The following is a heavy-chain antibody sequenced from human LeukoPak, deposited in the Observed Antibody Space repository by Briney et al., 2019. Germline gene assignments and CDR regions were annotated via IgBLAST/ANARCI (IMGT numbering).Heavy chain of an antibody. V-gene: IGHV1-2*02. CDR3: ARDALGYCSSTSCHYYYYYMDV. CDR2: INPNSGGT. D-gene: IGHD2-2*01. J-gene: IGHJ6*03. Sequence: ASVKVSCKASGYTFTGYYMHWVRRAPGQGLEWMGWINPNSGGTNYAQKFQGRVTMTRDTSISTAYMELSRLRSDDTAVYYCARDALGYCSSTSCHYYYYYMDVWGKGTTVTVSS. CDR1: GYTFTGYY.